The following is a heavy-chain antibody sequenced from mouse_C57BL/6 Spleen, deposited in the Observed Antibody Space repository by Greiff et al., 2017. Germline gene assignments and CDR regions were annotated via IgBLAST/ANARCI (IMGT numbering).Heavy chain of an antibody. D-gene: IGHD2-4*01. CDR2: IYPGSGST. CDR1: GYTFTSYW. V-gene: IGHV1-55*01. J-gene: IGHJ3*01. Sequence: VQLQQPGAELVKPGASVKMSCKASGYTFTSYWITWVKQRPGQGLEWIGDIYPGSGSTNYNEKFKSKATLTVDTSSSTAYMQLSSLTSEDSAVDYCARSKNDYDRGFAYWGQGTLVTVSA. CDR3: ARSKNDYDRGFAY.